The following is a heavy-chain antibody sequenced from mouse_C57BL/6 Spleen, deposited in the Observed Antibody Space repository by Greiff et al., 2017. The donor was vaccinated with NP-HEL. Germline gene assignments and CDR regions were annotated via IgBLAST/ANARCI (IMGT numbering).Heavy chain of an antibody. CDR2: ISDGGSYT. D-gene: IGHD4-1*01. J-gene: IGHJ2*01. Sequence: EVMLVESGGGLVKPGGSLKLSCAASGFTFSSYAMSWVRQTPEKRLEWVATISDGGSYTYYPDNVKGRLTISRDNAKNNLYLQMSHLKSEDTAMYYCAREGWDLYYFDYWGQGTTLTVSS. V-gene: IGHV5-4*01. CDR1: GFTFSSYA. CDR3: AREGWDLYYFDY.